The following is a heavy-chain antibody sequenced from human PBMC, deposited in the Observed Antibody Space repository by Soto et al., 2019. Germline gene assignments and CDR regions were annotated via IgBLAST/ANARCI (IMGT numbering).Heavy chain of an antibody. CDR3: ARVPDY. CDR1: GGSISSCGYS. J-gene: IGHJ4*02. CDR2: IYHSGST. V-gene: IGHV4-30-2*01. Sequence: SETLSLTCAVSGGSISSCGYSWSWIRQPPGKGLEWIGYIYHSGSTYYNPSLKSRVTISVDRSKNQFSLKLSSVTAADTAVYFRARVPDYWGQGTLVTVSS.